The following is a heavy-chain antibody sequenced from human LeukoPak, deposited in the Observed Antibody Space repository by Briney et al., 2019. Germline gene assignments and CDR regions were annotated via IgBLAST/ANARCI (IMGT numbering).Heavy chain of an antibody. CDR1: GYTFTSYG. D-gene: IGHD3-22*01. J-gene: IGHJ5*02. V-gene: IGHV1-18*01. CDR3: ARHRGVMGDSSGYRKFNWFDP. Sequence: SVKVSCKASGYTFTSYGISWVRQAPGQGLEWMGWISAYNGNTNYAQKLQGRVTMTTDTSTSTAYMELRSLRSDDTAVYYCARHRGVMGDSSGYRKFNWFDPCGQRTLYTVSS. CDR2: ISAYNGNT.